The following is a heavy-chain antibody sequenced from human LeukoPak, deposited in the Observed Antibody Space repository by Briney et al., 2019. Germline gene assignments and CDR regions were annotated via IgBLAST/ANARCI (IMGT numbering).Heavy chain of an antibody. V-gene: IGHV4-31*03. D-gene: IGHD3-22*01. CDR1: GGSISSGGCY. CDR2: IYYSGST. CDR3: ARALDYYDSSGYYCIFDY. Sequence: SETLSLTCTVSGGSISSGGCYWSWIRQHPGKGLEWIGYIYYSGSTYYNPSLKSRVTISVDTSKNQFSLKLSSVTAADTAVYYCARALDYYDSSGYYCIFDYWGQGTLVTVSS. J-gene: IGHJ4*02.